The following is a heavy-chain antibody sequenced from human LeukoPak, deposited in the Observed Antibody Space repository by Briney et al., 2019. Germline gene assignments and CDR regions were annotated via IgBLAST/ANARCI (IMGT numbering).Heavy chain of an antibody. D-gene: IGHD2-8*01. V-gene: IGHV4-34*01. CDR1: GGSFSGYY. J-gene: IGHJ4*02. Sequence: SETLSLTCAVYGGSFSGYYWSWIRQPPGKGLEWIGEINHSGSTNYNPSLKSRVTISVDTSKNQFSLKLSPVTAADTAVYYCARGLCTNGVCLGYLDYWGQGTLVTVSS. CDR3: ARGLCTNGVCLGYLDY. CDR2: INHSGST.